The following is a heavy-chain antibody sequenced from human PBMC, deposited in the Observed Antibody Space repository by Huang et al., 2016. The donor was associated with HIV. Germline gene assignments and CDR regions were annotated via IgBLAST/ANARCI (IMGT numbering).Heavy chain of an antibody. V-gene: IGHV1-18*01. J-gene: IGHJ3*02. D-gene: IGHD3-22*01. Sequence: QIQLMQSGPELKQPGASVKVSCKASGYTFTSCGITWGRQAPGQGPEWMGWISAYSGDTEYAQKFQGRVTLTTDTATNIAYMELRSLRADDTAKYYCARDPKYHRIGYYRQRRGIDIWGQGTMVIVSS. CDR1: GYTFTSCG. CDR2: ISAYSGDT. CDR3: ARDPKYHRIGYYRQRRGIDI.